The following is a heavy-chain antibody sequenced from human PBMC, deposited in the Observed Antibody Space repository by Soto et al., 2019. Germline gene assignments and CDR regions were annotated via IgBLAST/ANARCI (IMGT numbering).Heavy chain of an antibody. CDR1: GYAFTDYD. J-gene: IGHJ4*02. V-gene: IGHV1-8*01. CDR2: INTKSGNR. D-gene: IGHD4-17*01. Sequence: QVQLVQSGAEVKKPGASVKVSCKASGYAFTDYDINWVRQATGQGLEWMGWINTKSGNRGYAQQFQGRVIMTSSTYITTAYMELSGLRSEDTAVYYCVRVYGAIDYWGQGTLVTVSS. CDR3: VRVYGAIDY.